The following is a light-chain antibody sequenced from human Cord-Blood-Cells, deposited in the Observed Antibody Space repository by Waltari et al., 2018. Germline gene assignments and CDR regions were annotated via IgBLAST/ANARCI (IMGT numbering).Light chain of an antibody. CDR3: CSYAGSYPVV. J-gene: IGLJ2*01. V-gene: IGLV2-11*01. CDR1: SSDVGGDNY. CDR2: DVS. Sequence: QSALTQPRSVSGSPGQSVTISCTGTSSDVGGDNYVSWYQQHPGKAPKLMIYDVSKRPSGVPDRFSGFKSGNPASLTISGLQAEDESDYYCCSYAGSYPVVFGGGTMLTVL.